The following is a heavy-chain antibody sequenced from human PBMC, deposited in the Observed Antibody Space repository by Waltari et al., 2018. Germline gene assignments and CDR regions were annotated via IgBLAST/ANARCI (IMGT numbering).Heavy chain of an antibody. J-gene: IGHJ4*02. CDR1: GFSLSTSGVG. V-gene: IGHV2-5*01. Sequence: QITLKESGPTLVNPTQTLTLTCTFSGFSLSTSGVGVGWIRQPPGKALEWLALIYWNDDKRYSPSLKSRLTITKDTSKNQVVLTMTNMDPVDTATYYCAHWRLSGSRSGGYFDYWGQGTLVTVSS. CDR2: IYWNDDK. CDR3: AHWRLSGSRSGGYFDY. D-gene: IGHD1-26*01.